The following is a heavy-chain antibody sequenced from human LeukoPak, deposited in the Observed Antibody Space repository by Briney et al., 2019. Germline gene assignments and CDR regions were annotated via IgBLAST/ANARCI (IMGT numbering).Heavy chain of an antibody. CDR3: ARDPSNTSGWKTWFDT. Sequence: ASVKVPCKASGFIFTKYGISWVRQAPGQGLEWVGWISGYNGDTNFAQKLQGRVTMTTDTSTTTAYMELRSLRSDDTAFYYCARDPSNTSGWKTWFDTWGRGTLVTVSS. CDR1: GFIFTKYG. CDR2: ISGYNGDT. V-gene: IGHV1-18*01. J-gene: IGHJ5*02. D-gene: IGHD6-19*01.